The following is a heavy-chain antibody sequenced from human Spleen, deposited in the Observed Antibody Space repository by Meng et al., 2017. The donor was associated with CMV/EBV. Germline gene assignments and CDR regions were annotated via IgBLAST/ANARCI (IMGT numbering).Heavy chain of an antibody. D-gene: IGHD2-2*01. Sequence: SVKVSCKASGGTFSSYAISWVRQAPGQGLEWMGGIIPIFGTANYAQKFQGRVTITTDESTSTAYMELSSLRSEDTAVYYCARVIVPAATSPWFDPWGQGTLVTVSS. CDR2: IIPIFGTA. CDR3: ARVIVPAATSPWFDP. CDR1: GGTFSSYA. V-gene: IGHV1-69*05. J-gene: IGHJ5*02.